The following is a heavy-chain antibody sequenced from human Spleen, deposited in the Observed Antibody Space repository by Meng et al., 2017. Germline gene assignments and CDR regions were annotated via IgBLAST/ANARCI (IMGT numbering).Heavy chain of an antibody. Sequence: QVRLQVSGPGLVKPSQTLSLPCTVSDGSFSDYYWSWIRHPPGKGLEWIGEFNHSGSTNYNPSLESRATISVDTSQNNLSLKLSSVTAADSAVYYCARCPTTMAHDFDYWGQGTLVTVSS. CDR3: ARCPTTMAHDFDY. CDR1: DGSFSDYY. CDR2: FNHSGST. J-gene: IGHJ4*02. D-gene: IGHD4-11*01. V-gene: IGHV4-34*09.